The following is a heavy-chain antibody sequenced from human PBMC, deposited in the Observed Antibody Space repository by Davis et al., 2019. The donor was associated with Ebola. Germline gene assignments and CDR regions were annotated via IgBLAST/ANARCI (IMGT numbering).Heavy chain of an antibody. J-gene: IGHJ2*01. CDR1: GGSISSYY. Sequence: SETLSLTCTVSGGSISSYYWSWIRQPPGKGLEWIGYIYYSGSTYYNPSLKSRVTISVDTSKNQFSLKLSSVTAADTAVYYCARHLYLGTRSYWYFDLWGRGTLVTVSS. D-gene: IGHD3-16*01. CDR2: IYYSGST. CDR3: ARHLYLGTRSYWYFDL. V-gene: IGHV4-59*08.